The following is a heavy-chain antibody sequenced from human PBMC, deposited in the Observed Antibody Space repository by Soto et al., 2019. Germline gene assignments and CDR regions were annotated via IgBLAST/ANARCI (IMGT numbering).Heavy chain of an antibody. CDR1: GFTVRTND. J-gene: IGHJ4*02. CDR3: ARDGSGPFDY. D-gene: IGHD6-19*01. Sequence: EVQLVESGGGLIQAGGSLRLSCAASGFTVRTNDMSWVRQAPGKGLEWIALIHRVENSKYPDSTYYADSVRDRFTISRDNSKNTVDLQMNDLSAEDTAMYYCARDGSGPFDYWGQGSLVTVSS. V-gene: IGHV3-66*01. CDR2: IHRVENSKYPDST.